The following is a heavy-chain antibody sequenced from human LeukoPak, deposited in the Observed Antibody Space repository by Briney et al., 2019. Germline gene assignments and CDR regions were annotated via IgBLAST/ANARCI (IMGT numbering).Heavy chain of an antibody. Sequence: GGSLRLSCAASGFTFSGSAMHWVRQAPGKGLEWVSIIYSGGSTFYADSVKGRFTISRDNSKNTLYLQMNSLRAEDTAVYYCARASFWESPINWFAPWGQGTLVTVSS. V-gene: IGHV3-53*01. CDR3: ARASFWESPINWFAP. CDR1: GFTFSGSA. D-gene: IGHD3-16*01. J-gene: IGHJ5*02. CDR2: IYSGGST.